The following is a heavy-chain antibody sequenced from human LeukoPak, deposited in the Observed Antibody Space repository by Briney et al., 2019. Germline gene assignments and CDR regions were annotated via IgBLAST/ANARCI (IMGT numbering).Heavy chain of an antibody. CDR2: INPNSGGT. CDR1: GYTFTDYN. V-gene: IGHV1-2*02. CDR3: ARKGEDYGDYDY. J-gene: IGHJ4*02. D-gene: IGHD4-17*01. Sequence: ASVKVSCKASGYTFTDYNIHWVRQAPGQGLEWMGWINPNSGGTNYAQRFQGRITMTRDTSISTAYMELSRLRSDDTAVYYCARKGEDYGDYDYWGQGTLVTVSS.